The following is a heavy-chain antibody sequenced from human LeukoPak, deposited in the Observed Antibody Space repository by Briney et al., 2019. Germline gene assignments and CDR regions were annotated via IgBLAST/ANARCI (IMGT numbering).Heavy chain of an antibody. CDR2: MNPNSGNT. D-gene: IGHD3-3*01. V-gene: IGHV1-8*03. Sequence: ASVKVSCKASGYTFTRYDINWVRQATGQGLEWMGWMNPNSGNTGYSQKFQERVTITRDTSMSTAYMELSSLRSEDTAVYYCARAERRSYDFCGDQHYYYMDVWGEGTTVTVSS. CDR1: GYTFTRYD. CDR3: ARAERRSYDFCGDQHYYYMDV. J-gene: IGHJ6*03.